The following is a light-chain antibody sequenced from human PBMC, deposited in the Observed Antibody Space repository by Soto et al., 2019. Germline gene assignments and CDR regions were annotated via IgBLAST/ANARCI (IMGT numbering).Light chain of an antibody. Sequence: QAMVTQEPSFSVSPGGTVILTCGLTSGSVSTSYYPSWYQQSQGLAPRTLIYNTTTRSSGVPDRFSGSILGNKAALTITGAQSDDESDYLCALYVGSGTVVFGGGTKLTVL. CDR3: ALYVGSGTVV. V-gene: IGLV8-61*01. CDR1: SGSVSTSYY. J-gene: IGLJ2*01. CDR2: NTT.